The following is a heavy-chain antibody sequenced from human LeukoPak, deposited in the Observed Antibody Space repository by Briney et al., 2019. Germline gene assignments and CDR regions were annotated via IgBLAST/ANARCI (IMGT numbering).Heavy chain of an antibody. D-gene: IGHD3-9*01. CDR3: ARDTALYYDIGRAEVPTNYYYGMDV. CDR2: ISAYNGNT. Sequence: ASVKVSCKASGYTYTSYGISWVRQAPGQGLEWMGWISAYNGNTNYAQKLQGRVTMTTDTSTSTAYMELRSLRSDDTAVYYCARDTALYYDIGRAEVPTNYYYGMDVWGQGTTVTVSS. CDR1: GYTYTSYG. J-gene: IGHJ6*02. V-gene: IGHV1-18*01.